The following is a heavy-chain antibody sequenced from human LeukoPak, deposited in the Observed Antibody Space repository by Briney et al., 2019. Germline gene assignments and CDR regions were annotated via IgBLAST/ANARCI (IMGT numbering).Heavy chain of an antibody. CDR2: IKQDGSEK. CDR1: AFTFSSYW. D-gene: IGHD6-13*01. J-gene: IGHJ4*02. Sequence: PGGSLRLSCAASAFTFSSYWMSWVRQAPGKGLEWVANIKQDGSEKYYVDSVKGRFTISRDNAKNSLYLQMNSLRAEDTAVYYCARGGKQQLVSGYFDYWGQGTLVTVSS. CDR3: ARGGKQQLVSGYFDY. V-gene: IGHV3-7*01.